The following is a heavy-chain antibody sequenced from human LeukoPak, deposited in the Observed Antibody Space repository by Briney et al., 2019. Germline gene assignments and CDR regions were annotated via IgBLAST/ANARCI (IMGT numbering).Heavy chain of an antibody. J-gene: IGHJ6*03. CDR3: ARNGQTTVTSNYYYHFLDV. CDR1: GFIFSDYY. D-gene: IGHD4-17*01. CDR2: ITSSGSTK. Sequence: PGGSLRLSCAASGFIFSDYYMSWIRQAPGKGPEWVAYITSSGSTKYYANSVRGRFTISRDNGGNSLYLEMNSLTAEDSAIYYCARNGQTTVTSNYYYHFLDVWGTGTTVAVSS. V-gene: IGHV3-11*01.